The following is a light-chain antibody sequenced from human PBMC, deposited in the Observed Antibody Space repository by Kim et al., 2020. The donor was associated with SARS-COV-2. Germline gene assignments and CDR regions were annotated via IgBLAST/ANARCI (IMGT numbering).Light chain of an antibody. CDR1: SSNIGNNF. CDR2: DNN. V-gene: IGLV1-51*01. J-gene: IGLJ2*01. Sequence: GQKVTISCSGSSSNIGNNFVAWYQQLPGTAPKLLIYDNNKRPSGIPDRFSASKSATSATLAITGLQTGDEADYYCETWDRSLSAELFGGGTQLTVL. CDR3: ETWDRSLSAEL.